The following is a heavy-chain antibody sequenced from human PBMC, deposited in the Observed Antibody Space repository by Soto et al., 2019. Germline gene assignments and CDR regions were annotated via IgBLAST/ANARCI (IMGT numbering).Heavy chain of an antibody. Sequence: SETLSLTCTVSGGSMSSYYWSWFRQPPGKGLEWIGYIYYTGTTNYFPSLKSRATISVDTPGNTAYLELNSLISEDTAVYYCATPQDYDDCLDSWGQGTLVTVSS. CDR2: IYYTGTT. J-gene: IGHJ4*02. D-gene: IGHD3-22*01. V-gene: IGHV4-59*01. CDR1: GGSMSSYY. CDR3: ATPQDYDDCLDS.